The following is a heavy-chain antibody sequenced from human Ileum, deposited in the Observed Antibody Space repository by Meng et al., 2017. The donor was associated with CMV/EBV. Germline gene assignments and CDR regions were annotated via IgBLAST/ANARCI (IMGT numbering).Heavy chain of an antibody. V-gene: IGHV3-43*01. J-gene: IGHJ4*02. D-gene: IGHD2-8*01. Sequence: GESLKISCAASGFTFERYSMHWVRQAPGKGLEWVSFIGWDGHSTYYADAVNGRFTISRDNSKNYLYLQMNSQTIEDTAFYFCAKEMGTIYFDSWGQGTMVTVSS. CDR2: IGWDGHST. CDR1: GFTFERYS. CDR3: AKEMGTIYFDS.